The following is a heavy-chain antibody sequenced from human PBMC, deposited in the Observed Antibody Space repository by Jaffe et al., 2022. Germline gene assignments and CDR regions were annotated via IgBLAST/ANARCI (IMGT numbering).Heavy chain of an antibody. V-gene: IGHV3-48*01. CDR3: ARGRRIEPYPNYDFWSGYWGWFDP. CDR1: GFTFSSYS. J-gene: IGHJ5*02. Sequence: EVQLVESGGGLVQPGGSLRLSCAASGFTFSSYSMNWVRQAPGKGLEWVSYISSSSSTIYYADSVKGRFTISRDNAKNSLYLQMNSLRAEDTAVYYCARGRRIEPYPNYDFWSGYWGWFDPWGQGTLVTVSS. D-gene: IGHD3-3*01. CDR2: ISSSSSTI.